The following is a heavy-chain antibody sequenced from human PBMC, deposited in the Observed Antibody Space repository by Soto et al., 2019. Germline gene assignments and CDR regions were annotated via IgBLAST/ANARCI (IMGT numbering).Heavy chain of an antibody. CDR3: XXXXSGSDIVVVVALLDYYYMDV. CDR1: GFTFSSYS. D-gene: IGHD2-15*01. V-gene: IGHV3-21*01. J-gene: IGHJ6*03. Sequence: PGGSLRLSCAASGFTFSSYSMNWFRQAPGKGLEWVSSISSSSSYIYYADPVKGRFTISRDNAKNSLYLQMNSLRAEDTAVYCXXXXXSGSDIVVVVALLDYYYMDVWGKGTTVTVSS. CDR2: ISSSSSYI.